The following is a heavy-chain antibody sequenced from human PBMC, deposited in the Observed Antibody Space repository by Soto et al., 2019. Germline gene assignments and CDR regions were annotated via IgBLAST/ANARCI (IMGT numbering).Heavy chain of an antibody. CDR2: INHSGST. Sequence: SETLSLTCAVYGGSFSGYYWSWIRQPPGKGLEWIGEINHSGSTNYNPSLKSRVTISVDNAKNSLYLQMNSLRAEDTALYYCAKVEGTMVRGVLPSGFDIWGQGTMVTVSS. D-gene: IGHD3-10*01. CDR1: GGSFSGYY. J-gene: IGHJ3*02. V-gene: IGHV4-34*01. CDR3: AKVEGTMVRGVLPSGFDI.